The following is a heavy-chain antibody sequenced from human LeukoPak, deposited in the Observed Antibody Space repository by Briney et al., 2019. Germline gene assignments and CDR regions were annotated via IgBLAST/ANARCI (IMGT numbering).Heavy chain of an antibody. Sequence: GGSLRLSCAASGFTFSSYSMNWVRQARGKGLEWVSSISSSSSYIYYADSVKGRFTISRDNAKNSLYLQMNSLRAEDTAVYYCARDAAPRYSSSPSNFDYWGQGTLVTVSS. V-gene: IGHV3-21*01. CDR1: GFTFSSYS. CDR2: ISSSSSYI. CDR3: ARDAAPRYSSSPSNFDY. D-gene: IGHD6-6*01. J-gene: IGHJ4*02.